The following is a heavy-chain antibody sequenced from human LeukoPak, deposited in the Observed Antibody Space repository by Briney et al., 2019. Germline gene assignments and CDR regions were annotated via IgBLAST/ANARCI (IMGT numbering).Heavy chain of an antibody. Sequence: GGSLRLSCAASGFTFSSYSMNWVRQAPGKGLEWVSYISSSSSTIYYADSVKGRLTISRDNAKNSLYLQMNSLRAEDTAVYYCARENYGAYYYYMDVWGKGTTVTVSS. J-gene: IGHJ6*03. D-gene: IGHD4-17*01. V-gene: IGHV3-48*01. CDR3: ARENYGAYYYYMDV. CDR1: GFTFSSYS. CDR2: ISSSSSTI.